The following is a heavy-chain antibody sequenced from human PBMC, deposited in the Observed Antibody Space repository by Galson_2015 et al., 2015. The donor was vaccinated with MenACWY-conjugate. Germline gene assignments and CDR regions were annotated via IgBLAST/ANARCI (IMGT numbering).Heavy chain of an antibody. CDR3: TTDPGTPSSVGSLDY. Sequence: SLRLSCAASGFTFSNAWMSWVRQAPGKGLEWVGRIKSKTDGGTTDYAAPVKGRFTISRDDSKNTLYLQMNSLKTEDTAVYYCTTDPGTPSSVGSLDYWGQGTLVTASS. D-gene: IGHD1-1*01. CDR1: GFTFSNAW. CDR2: IKSKTDGGTT. J-gene: IGHJ4*02. V-gene: IGHV3-15*01.